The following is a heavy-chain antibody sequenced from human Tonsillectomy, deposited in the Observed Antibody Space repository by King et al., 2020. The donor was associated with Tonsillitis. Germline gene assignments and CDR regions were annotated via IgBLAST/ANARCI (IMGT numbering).Heavy chain of an antibody. V-gene: IGHV4-59*01. Sequence: QLQESGPGLVRPSETLSLTCTVSGGSISHYYWNWIRQPPGKGLEWIGYIFYSGSTNYNPSLKSRVTISVDTSKNQFSLKLSSVTAADTALYYCARGELGIVPYFMDVWGKGATVTVSS. D-gene: IGHD7-27*01. CDR3: ARGELGIVPYFMDV. CDR2: IFYSGST. CDR1: GGSISHYY. J-gene: IGHJ6*03.